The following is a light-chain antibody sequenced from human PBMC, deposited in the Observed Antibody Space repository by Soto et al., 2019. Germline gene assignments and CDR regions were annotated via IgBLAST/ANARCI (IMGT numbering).Light chain of an antibody. CDR3: QQYSNTSCT. J-gene: IGKJ1*01. V-gene: IGKV4-1*01. CDR2: CAS. CDR1: QSVLYSSNNKNY. Sequence: DIVMTQSPDSLAVSLGERATINCKSSQSVLYSSNNKNYVAWYQQKPGQPPKLLIYCASTRESGVPDRFSGSGSGTDFTLTISSLQAEDVAVYYCQQYSNTSCTFGQGTKVEIK.